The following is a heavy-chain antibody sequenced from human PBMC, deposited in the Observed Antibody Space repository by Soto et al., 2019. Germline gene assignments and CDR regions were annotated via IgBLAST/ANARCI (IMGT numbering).Heavy chain of an antibody. Sequence: SGPTLVKPTQTLTLTCTFSGFSLSTSGVGVGWIRQPPGKALEWLALIYWDDDKRYSPSLKSRLTITKDTSKNQVVLTMTNMDPVDTATYYCAHIIGYCSGGSCLLDYWGQGTLVTVSS. D-gene: IGHD2-15*01. CDR3: AHIIGYCSGGSCLLDY. V-gene: IGHV2-5*02. CDR2: IYWDDDK. CDR1: GFSLSTSGVG. J-gene: IGHJ4*02.